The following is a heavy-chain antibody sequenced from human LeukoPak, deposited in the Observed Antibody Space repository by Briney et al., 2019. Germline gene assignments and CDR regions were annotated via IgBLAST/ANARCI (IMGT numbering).Heavy chain of an antibody. D-gene: IGHD3-10*01. Sequence: SETLSLTCTISGGSISNYYWSWIRQTPGKGLEWIGYIYYTGGTDYNPSLKSRVTISEDTSKNQFSLKLSSVTAADTAVYYCARGQWFRAFWSRGTPVTVSS. V-gene: IGHV4-59*12. CDR1: GGSISNYY. J-gene: IGHJ4*02. CDR2: IYYTGGT. CDR3: ARGQWFRAF.